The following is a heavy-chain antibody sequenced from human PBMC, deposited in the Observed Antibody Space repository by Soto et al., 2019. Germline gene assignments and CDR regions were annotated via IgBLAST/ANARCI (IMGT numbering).Heavy chain of an antibody. Sequence: SETLSLTCTVSGASISGFYWSWIRKSAGKGLEWIGRIYATGTTDYDPSLKSRVMMSVDTPKKQFSLKLRSVTAADTAVYYCVRDGTKTLRDWFDPWGQGISVTVSS. CDR1: GASISGFY. J-gene: IGHJ5*02. D-gene: IGHD1-1*01. CDR3: VRDGTKTLRDWFDP. CDR2: IYATGTT. V-gene: IGHV4-4*07.